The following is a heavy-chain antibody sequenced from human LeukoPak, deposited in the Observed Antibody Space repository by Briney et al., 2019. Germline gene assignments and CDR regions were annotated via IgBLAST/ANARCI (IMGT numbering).Heavy chain of an antibody. J-gene: IGHJ4*02. CDR3: ARVRSGTWSGHEY. CDR1: GLIFSSYW. D-gene: IGHD3-3*01. V-gene: IGHV3-74*01. CDR2: ISTDGSST. Sequence: GGSLRLSCAASGLIFSSYWMHWFGQGPGKGLGWVARISTDGSSTSYADSVKGRFTIARDNAKNTLYLQMDSLRVEVSAVYYCARVRSGTWSGHEYWGQGGLVTVSS.